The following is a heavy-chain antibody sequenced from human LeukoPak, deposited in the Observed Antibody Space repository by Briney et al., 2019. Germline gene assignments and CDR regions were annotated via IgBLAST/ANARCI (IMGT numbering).Heavy chain of an antibody. CDR2: INSDGSST. V-gene: IGHV3-74*01. CDR1: GFTFSDYY. J-gene: IGHJ4*02. CDR3: AKEGSSWYWSDY. D-gene: IGHD6-13*01. Sequence: GGSLRLSCAASGFTFSDYYMSWIRQAPGKGLVWVSRINSDGSSTSYADSVKGRFTISRDNAKNTLYLQMNSLRAEDTAVYYCAKEGSSWYWSDYWGQGTLVTVSS.